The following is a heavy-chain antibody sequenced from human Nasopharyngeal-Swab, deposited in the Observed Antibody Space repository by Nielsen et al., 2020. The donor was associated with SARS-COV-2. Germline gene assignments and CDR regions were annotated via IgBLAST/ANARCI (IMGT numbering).Heavy chain of an antibody. J-gene: IGHJ3*02. CDR2: IYHSGSA. CDR1: GGSISSSSYS. CDR3: ARVEGMGSNGIPDDAFDI. D-gene: IGHD2-8*01. V-gene: IGHV4-30-2*01. Sequence: SETLSLTCTVSGGSISSSSYSWSWIRQPPGKGLEWIGYIYHSGSAYHNPSLKSRVTISVDRSKNQFSLRLSSVTAADTAVYYCARVEGMGSNGIPDDAFDIWGQGTMVTVSS.